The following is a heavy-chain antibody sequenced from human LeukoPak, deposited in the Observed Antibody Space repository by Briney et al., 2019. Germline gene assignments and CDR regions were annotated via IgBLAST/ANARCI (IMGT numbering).Heavy chain of an antibody. J-gene: IGHJ4*02. V-gene: IGHV4-4*02. CDR2: INYSGST. CDR1: GDSISTGYW. Sequence: SGTLSLTCAVSGDSISTGYWLNWVRQPPGKGLEWIGEINYSGSTNYNPSLKSRVTISVDTSKNQFSLKLSSVTAADTAIYYCARVKRGGAKYWGQGALVTVSS. CDR3: ARVKRGGAKY.